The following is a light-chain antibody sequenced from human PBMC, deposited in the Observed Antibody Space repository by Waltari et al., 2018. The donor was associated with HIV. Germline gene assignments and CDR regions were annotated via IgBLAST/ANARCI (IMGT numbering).Light chain of an antibody. J-gene: IGKJ1*01. V-gene: IGKV4-1*01. CDR2: WAF. CDR3: QQYFYSPQT. Sequence: DNDMTQSPDSLDVFLGERATNSCNSSQSVFYTSNNKDYLAWYQHKPGQPPKLLIYWAFIRESGVPERFSGSGSGTDFTLTISGVQAEDAAVYYCQQYFYSPQTFGQGTKVEIK. CDR1: QSVFYTSNNKDY.